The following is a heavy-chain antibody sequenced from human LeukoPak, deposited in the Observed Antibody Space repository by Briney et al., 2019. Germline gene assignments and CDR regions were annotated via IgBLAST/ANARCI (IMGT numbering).Heavy chain of an antibody. CDR2: ISGSGGST. J-gene: IGHJ4*02. Sequence: PGGSLRLSCAASGFTFSSYAMSWVRQAPGKGLEWVSAISGSGGSTYYADSVKGRFTISRDNSKNTLYLQMNSLRAEDTAVYYRAKGNVGVTMVRGKYYFDYWGQGTLVTVSS. V-gene: IGHV3-23*01. CDR3: AKGNVGVTMVRGKYYFDY. CDR1: GFTFSSYA. D-gene: IGHD3-10*01.